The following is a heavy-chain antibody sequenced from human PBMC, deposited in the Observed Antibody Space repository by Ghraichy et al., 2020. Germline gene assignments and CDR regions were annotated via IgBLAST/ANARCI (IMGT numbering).Heavy chain of an antibody. CDR2: INSDGSST. D-gene: IGHD1-26*01. CDR1: GFTFSTYW. V-gene: IGHV3-74*01. CDR3: ARDDVGGSYRFDC. Sequence: GESLNISCAASGFTFSTYWMHWVRQAPGKGLVWVSRINSDGSSTSYADSVKGRFTISRDNAKNTLYLQMNSLRAEDTAVYYCARDDVGGSYRFDCWGQGTLVTVSS. J-gene: IGHJ4*02.